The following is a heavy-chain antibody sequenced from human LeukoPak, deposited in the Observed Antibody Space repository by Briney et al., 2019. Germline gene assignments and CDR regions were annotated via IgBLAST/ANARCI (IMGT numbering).Heavy chain of an antibody. J-gene: IGHJ3*02. Sequence: SETLSLTCTVSVGSISSSPYYCGWIRQPPGKGLEWIVSIHYSGTTHYNPPLKSRVAISVDTSKNQLSLKLSSVTAADTTVYYCARPKVFGDYQGAFDIWGQGTMVIVSS. CDR3: ARPKVFGDYQGAFDI. D-gene: IGHD4-17*01. CDR1: VGSISSSPYY. V-gene: IGHV4-39*01. CDR2: IHYSGTT.